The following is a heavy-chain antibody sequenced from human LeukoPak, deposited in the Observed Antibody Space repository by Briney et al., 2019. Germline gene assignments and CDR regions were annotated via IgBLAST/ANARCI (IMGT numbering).Heavy chain of an antibody. CDR2: IYYSGST. Sequence: SVTLSLTCTVSGGSISSGGYYWSWIRQHPGRGLEWIRYIYYSGSTYYNPSLKSQLTISVDTSKNQFSLKLSSVSAADTAVYYCARGGGDVYNVFDYWGQGTLVTASS. CDR3: ARGGGDVYNVFDY. J-gene: IGHJ4*02. CDR1: GGSISSGGYY. V-gene: IGHV4-31*01. D-gene: IGHD5-24*01.